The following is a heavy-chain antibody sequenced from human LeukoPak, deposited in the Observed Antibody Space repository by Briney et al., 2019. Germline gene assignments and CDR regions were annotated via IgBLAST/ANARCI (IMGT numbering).Heavy chain of an antibody. CDR3: AKARPGSWKFDY. Sequence: GSLRLSCAASGFTFSSYGMHWVRQAPGKGLEWVAVIWYDGSNKYYADSVKGRFTISRDNSKNTLYLQMNSLRAEDTAVYYCAKARPGSWKFDYWGQGTLVTVSS. V-gene: IGHV3-33*06. J-gene: IGHJ4*02. CDR1: GFTFSSYG. CDR2: IWYDGSNK. D-gene: IGHD2-15*01.